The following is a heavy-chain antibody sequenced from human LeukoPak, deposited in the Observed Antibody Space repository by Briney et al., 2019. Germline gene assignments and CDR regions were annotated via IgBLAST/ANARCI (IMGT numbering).Heavy chain of an antibody. CDR3: ARDPTPDSSGSDY. CDR1: GFTFSSYA. CDR2: IYHSGSA. J-gene: IGHJ4*02. D-gene: IGHD3-22*01. V-gene: IGHV4-38-2*02. Sequence: GSLRLSCAASGFTFSSYAMSWVRQAPGKGLEWIGSIYHSGSAYYNPSLKSRVTISVDTSKNQFSLKLSSVTAADTAVYYCARDPTPDSSGSDYWGQGTLVTVSS.